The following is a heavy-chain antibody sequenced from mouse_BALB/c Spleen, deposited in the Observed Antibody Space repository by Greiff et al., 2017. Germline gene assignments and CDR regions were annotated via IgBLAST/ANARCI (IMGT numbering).Heavy chain of an antibody. D-gene: IGHD2-2*01. CDR3: ARDGWLRRAYYAMDY. CDR1: GYAFSSSW. CDR2: IYPGDGDT. V-gene: IGHV1-82*01. Sequence: VQLQQSGPELVKPGASVKISCKASGYAFSSSWMNWVKQRPGQGLEWIGRIYPGDGDTNYNGKFKGKATLTADKSSSTAYMQLSSLTSVDSAVYFCARDGWLRRAYYAMDYWGQGTSVTVSS. J-gene: IGHJ4*01.